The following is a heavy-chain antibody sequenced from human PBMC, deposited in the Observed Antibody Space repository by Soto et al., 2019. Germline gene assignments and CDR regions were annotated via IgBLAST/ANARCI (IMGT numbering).Heavy chain of an antibody. Sequence: ASVKVSCKASGYTFTSYAMHWVRQAPGQRLEWMGWINAGNGNTKYSQKFQGRVTITRDTSASTAYMELSSLRSEDTAVYYCARYADSSCYYYYFDSCGQETLVTVSS. D-gene: IGHD3-22*01. V-gene: IGHV1-3*01. CDR2: INAGNGNT. CDR1: GYTFTSYA. CDR3: ARYADSSCYYYYFDS. J-gene: IGHJ4*02.